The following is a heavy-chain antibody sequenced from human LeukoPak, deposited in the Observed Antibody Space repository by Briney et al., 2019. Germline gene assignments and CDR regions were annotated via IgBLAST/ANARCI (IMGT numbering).Heavy chain of an antibody. D-gene: IGHD3-10*01. CDR1: GFTFSNYV. CDR3: ARDSFYGSGTYYNAGGRFDY. CDR2: ISYDGSTK. J-gene: IGHJ4*02. V-gene: IGHV3-30*04. Sequence: PGGSLRLSCAASGFTFSNYVIHWVRQAPGKGLEWVTVISYDGSTKNDADSVKGRFTISRDNSKNSLYLQMNSLRDEDTAVYYCARDSFYGSGTYYNAGGRFDYWGQGTLVTVSS.